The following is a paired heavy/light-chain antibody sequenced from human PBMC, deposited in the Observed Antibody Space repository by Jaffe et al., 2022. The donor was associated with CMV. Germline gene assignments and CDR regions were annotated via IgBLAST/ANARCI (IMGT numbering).Light chain of an antibody. CDR3: QQYRSYPYT. CDR2: AAS. CDR1: QAIGNY. J-gene: IGKJ2*01. V-gene: IGKV1-16*02. Sequence: DIQMTQSPSSLSASLGDRVTITCRASQAIGNYLAWFQQKPGKAPQSLISAASILQTGVPSKFSGSGSGTDFTLTISNLQPEDFATYYCQQYRSYPYTFGQGTKVEI.
Heavy chain of an antibody. Sequence: QVQLVQSGADVKKPGASVKVSCKTSGYTLTDYYMHWVRQAPGQGLEWMGWIRPNDGDTKYAQKFLGRVTMTRDTSSSTVYMDLSSLKFDDTAIYYCARGYCSGGICHTYYQYGMDVWGQGTTVTVTS. V-gene: IGHV1-2*02. CDR3: ARGYCSGGICHTYYQYGMDV. J-gene: IGHJ6*02. D-gene: IGHD2-15*01. CDR1: GYTLTDYY. CDR2: IRPNDGDT.